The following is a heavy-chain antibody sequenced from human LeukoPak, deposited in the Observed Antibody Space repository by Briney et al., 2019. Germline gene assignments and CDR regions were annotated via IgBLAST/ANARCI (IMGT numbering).Heavy chain of an antibody. D-gene: IGHD3-16*01. CDR3: ARAAPVSPLDH. J-gene: IGHJ4*02. V-gene: IGHV4-59*01. CDR2: IYSSGST. CDR1: GGSISGYY. Sequence: SETLSLTCTVSGGSISGYYWNWIRQPPGKGLEWIGYIYSSGSTTYNPSLKSRVTISLDTSKNQFSLKLSSVTPADTAVYYCARAAPVSPLDHWGQGTLVTGSS.